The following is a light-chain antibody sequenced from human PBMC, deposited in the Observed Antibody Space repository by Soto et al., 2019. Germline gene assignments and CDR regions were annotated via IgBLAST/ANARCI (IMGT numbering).Light chain of an antibody. CDR3: QQYNTWRSIS. CDR1: QSVSNK. CDR2: DTS. J-gene: IGKJ5*01. Sequence: EIEMTQSPATLSVATGERVTLSWRASQSVSNKLGWYQHKPGQAPRLLIYDTSTRAAGTPARFTGSGSGTDFTLTISSLQSEDFAVYYCQQYNTWRSISFGQGTRLEI. V-gene: IGKV3-15*01.